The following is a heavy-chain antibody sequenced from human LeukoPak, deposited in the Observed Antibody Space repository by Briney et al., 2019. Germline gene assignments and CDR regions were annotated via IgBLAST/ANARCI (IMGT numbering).Heavy chain of an antibody. CDR1: GGSISNIGYY. V-gene: IGHV4-31*03. J-gene: IGHJ4*02. CDR2: IYNSAIT. Sequence: SQTLSLTCTVSGGSISNIGYYWNWIRQHPGKGLEWIGNIYNSAITYYNPSLKSRVTMSVDTSENQFSLKLTSVTAADTAVYHCARGPSIRGPFDYWGQGTLVTVSS. CDR3: ARGPSIRGPFDY.